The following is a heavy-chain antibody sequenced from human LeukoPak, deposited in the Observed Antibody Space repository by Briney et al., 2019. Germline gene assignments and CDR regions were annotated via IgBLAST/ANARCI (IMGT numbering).Heavy chain of an antibody. V-gene: IGHV4-34*01. Sequence: PSETLSLTCAVYGGSFSGYYWSWIRQPPGKGLEWIGEINHSGSTNYNPSLKSRVTISVDTSRNQFSLKLSSVTAADTAVYYCARSEYYDFWSGYYTGRTSAFDIWGQGTMVTVSS. CDR1: GGSFSGYY. J-gene: IGHJ3*02. D-gene: IGHD3-3*01. CDR3: ARSEYYDFWSGYYTGRTSAFDI. CDR2: INHSGST.